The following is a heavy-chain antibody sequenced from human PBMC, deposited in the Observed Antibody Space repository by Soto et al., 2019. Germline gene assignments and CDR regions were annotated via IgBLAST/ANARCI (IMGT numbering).Heavy chain of an antibody. J-gene: IGHJ4*02. CDR1: GYTFTSYY. CDR2: INPSGGST. V-gene: IGHV1-46*01. CDR3: AGVSSGYSGHFEY. Sequence: QVQLVQSGAEVKKPGASVKVSCKASGYTFTSYYMNWVRQAPGQGLEWMGIINPSGGSTSYAQKFPGRVXXTXDXXTSTVYMELSSLGSEDTAVDYWAGVSSGYSGHFEYWGQGTLVTVSS. D-gene: IGHD3-22*01.